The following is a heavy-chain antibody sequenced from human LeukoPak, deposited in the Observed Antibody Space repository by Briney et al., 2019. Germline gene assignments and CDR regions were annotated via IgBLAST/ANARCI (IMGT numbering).Heavy chain of an antibody. J-gene: IGHJ5*02. V-gene: IGHV4-61*02. CDR2: IYTSGST. D-gene: IGHD4-23*01. Sequence: SQTLSLTCTVSGGSISSGSYYWSWIRQPAGKGLEWIGRIYTSGSTNYNPSLKSRVTISVDTSKNQFSLKLSSVTAADTAVYYCARERVTPAYNWFDPWGQGTLVTVSS. CDR3: ARERVTPAYNWFDP. CDR1: GGSISSGSYY.